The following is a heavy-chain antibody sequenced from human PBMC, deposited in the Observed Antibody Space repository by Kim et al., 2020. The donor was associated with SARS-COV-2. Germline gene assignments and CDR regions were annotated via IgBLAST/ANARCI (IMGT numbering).Heavy chain of an antibody. Sequence: KSRVTISVDTSKNQFSLKLSSVTAADTAVYYCARGGSLTFTMIPEAAFDIWGQGTMVTVSS. J-gene: IGHJ3*02. CDR3: ARGGSLTFTMIPEAAFDI. D-gene: IGHD3-22*01. V-gene: IGHV4-59*09.